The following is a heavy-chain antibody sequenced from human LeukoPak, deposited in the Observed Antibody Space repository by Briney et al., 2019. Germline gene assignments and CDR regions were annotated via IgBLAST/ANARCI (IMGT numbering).Heavy chain of an antibody. V-gene: IGHV3-7*01. J-gene: IGHJ4*02. CDR1: GFTSSSHW. CDR2: INQYGSEK. CDR3: ARTSRGRIFDY. Sequence: GGSLRLSCAASGFTSSSHWMSWVRQAPGQGLEWVANINQYGSEKYYVDSVKGRFTISRDNAKNSLYLQMNSLRVEDTAVYYCARTSRGRIFDYWGQGTLVTVSS. D-gene: IGHD2-15*01.